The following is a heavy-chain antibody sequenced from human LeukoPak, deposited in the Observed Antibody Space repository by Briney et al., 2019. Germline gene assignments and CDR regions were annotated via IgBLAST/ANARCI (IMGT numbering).Heavy chain of an antibody. CDR1: GFTFSSYG. CDR3: ARDNLLWFGEQHFDY. D-gene: IGHD3-10*01. J-gene: IGHJ4*02. CDR2: ISYDGSNK. Sequence: GGSLRLSCAASGFTFSSYGMHWVRQAPGKGLEWVAVISYDGSNKYYADSVKGRFTISRDNSKNTLYLQMNSLRAEDTAVYYCARDNLLWFGEQHFDYWGQGTLVTVSP. V-gene: IGHV3-30*03.